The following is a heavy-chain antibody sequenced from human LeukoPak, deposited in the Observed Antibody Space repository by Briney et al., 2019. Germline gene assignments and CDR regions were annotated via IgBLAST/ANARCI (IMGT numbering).Heavy chain of an antibody. CDR2: ISWNSGSI. CDR3: AKVTHGSLWFGELRGYFDY. CDR1: GFTFTSYA. Sequence: PGGSLRLSCAASGFTFTSYAMSWVRQAPGKGLEWVSGISWNSGSIGYADSVKGRFTISRDNAKNSLYLQMNSLRAEDTALYYCAKVTHGSLWFGELRGYFDYWGQGTLVTVSS. D-gene: IGHD3-10*01. J-gene: IGHJ4*02. V-gene: IGHV3-9*01.